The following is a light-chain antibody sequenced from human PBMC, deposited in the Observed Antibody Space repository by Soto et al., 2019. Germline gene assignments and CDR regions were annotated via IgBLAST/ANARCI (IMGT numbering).Light chain of an antibody. CDR1: SSDIGRYDL. J-gene: IGLJ3*02. CDR2: EGF. Sequence: QSALSQPASVSGSPGQSITISCTGTSSDIGRYDLVSWYQQYPGNAPKVMIYEGFKRPPGVSNRFSGSKSGNTASLTISGLQAEDEADYYCCSYAGSHTVWVFGGRTKLTVL. V-gene: IGLV2-23*01. CDR3: CSYAGSHTVWV.